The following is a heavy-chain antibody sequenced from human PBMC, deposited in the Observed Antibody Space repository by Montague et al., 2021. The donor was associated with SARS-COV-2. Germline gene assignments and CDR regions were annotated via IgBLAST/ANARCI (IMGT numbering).Heavy chain of an antibody. D-gene: IGHD3-22*01. V-gene: IGHV3-48*02. CDR3: ARDSIITMIVVVYYDGLDV. J-gene: IGHJ6*02. CDR1: GFTFSSYG. Sequence: SLRLSCAASGFTFSSYGMNWVRQAPGKGLEWVSFISSSGSTTSYXDSVTGRFTISRDNAKNSLYLQMNSLRDEDTAVYYCARDSIITMIVVVYYDGLDVWGQGTMVTVSS. CDR2: ISSSGSTT.